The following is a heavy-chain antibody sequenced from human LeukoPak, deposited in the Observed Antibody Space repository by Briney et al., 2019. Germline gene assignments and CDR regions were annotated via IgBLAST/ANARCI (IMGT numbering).Heavy chain of an antibody. CDR3: ATRGFRGPYP. CDR1: GYTLTELS. J-gene: IGHJ5*02. Sequence: ALVKVSCKVSGYTLTELSMHWVRQAPGKGLEWMGGSDPEDGETIYAQKFQGRVTMTEDTSTDTAYMGLSSLRSEDTAVYYCATRGFRGPYPWGQGTLVTVSS. V-gene: IGHV1-24*01. CDR2: SDPEDGET. D-gene: IGHD3-10*01.